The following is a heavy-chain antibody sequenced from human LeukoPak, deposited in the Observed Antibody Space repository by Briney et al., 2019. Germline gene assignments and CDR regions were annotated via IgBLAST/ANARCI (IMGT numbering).Heavy chain of an antibody. Sequence: SETLSLTCAVYGDSFSGYYWSWIRQSPGTGLEWIGEVKDRGTTNYNPNLKSRVTISVVTSSNQFSLRLTSVTAADTAIYFCATRRGGPYPYYFDHWNQGALVTVSS. CDR3: ATRRGGPYPYYFDH. CDR1: GDSFSGYY. V-gene: IGHV4-34*01. CDR2: VKDRGTT. J-gene: IGHJ4*02. D-gene: IGHD2-15*01.